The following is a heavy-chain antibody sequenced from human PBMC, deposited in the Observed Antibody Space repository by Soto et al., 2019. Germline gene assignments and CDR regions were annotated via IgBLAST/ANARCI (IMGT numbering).Heavy chain of an antibody. V-gene: IGHV4-59*01. D-gene: IGHD3-22*01. Sequence: SETLSLTCTVSGGSISSYYWSWIRQPPGKGLGWSGYIYDSGSTNTTPSLKSRGTMSVDPSKNQYSLKLSPVTADDTAVYFCARSGSSRYSCYYRKDVWGQGPTVVVSS. CDR1: GGSISSYY. CDR2: IYDSGST. J-gene: IGHJ6*02. CDR3: ARSGSSRYSCYYRKDV.